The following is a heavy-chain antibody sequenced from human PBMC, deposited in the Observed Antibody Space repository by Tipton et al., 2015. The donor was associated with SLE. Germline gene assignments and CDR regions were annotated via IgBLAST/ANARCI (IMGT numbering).Heavy chain of an antibody. V-gene: IGHV3-48*01. CDR2: ISSSGGAK. D-gene: IGHD6-13*01. J-gene: IGHJ4*02. CDR3: AKEGPLPAPGVFEY. Sequence: GSLRLSCAVSGLSFSFYSMIWVRQAPGKGLEWISYISSSGGAKYYADSVQGRFTISRDNVKNSLYLQMNSLRVEDTAVYYCAKEGPLPAPGVFEYWGQGTLVTVSS. CDR1: GLSFSFYS.